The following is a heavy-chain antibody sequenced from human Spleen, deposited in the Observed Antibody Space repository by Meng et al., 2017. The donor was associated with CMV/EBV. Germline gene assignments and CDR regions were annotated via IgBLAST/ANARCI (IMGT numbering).Heavy chain of an antibody. J-gene: IGHJ6*02. Sequence: GGSLRLSCAASGFSFSSYGMHWVRQAPGKGLEWVSFIQYDGNNKYYADSVKGRFTISRDNSKNTLYLQMDSLRAEDTAVYYCAKDHLTGDSNYYGMDVWGQGTTVTVSS. CDR2: IQYDGNNK. CDR3: AKDHLTGDSNYYGMDV. D-gene: IGHD3-9*01. V-gene: IGHV3-30*02. CDR1: GFSFSSYG.